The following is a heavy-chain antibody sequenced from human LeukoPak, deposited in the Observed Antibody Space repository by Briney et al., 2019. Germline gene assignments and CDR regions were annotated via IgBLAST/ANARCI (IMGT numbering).Heavy chain of an antibody. D-gene: IGHD6-19*01. V-gene: IGHV3-21*01. CDR2: ISSSSSYI. CDR1: GFTFSSYS. CDR3: ARRMIAVAGVVIRTLDY. Sequence: GGSLRPSCAASGFTFSSYSMNWVRQAPGKGLEWVSSISSSSSYIYYADSVKGRFTISRDNAKNSLYLQMNSLRAEDTAVYYCARRMIAVAGVVIRTLDYWGQGTLVTVSS. J-gene: IGHJ4*02.